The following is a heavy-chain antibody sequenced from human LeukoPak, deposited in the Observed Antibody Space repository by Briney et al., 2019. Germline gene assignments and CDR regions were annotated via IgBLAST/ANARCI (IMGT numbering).Heavy chain of an antibody. J-gene: IGHJ1*01. CDR3: ARAGYSMDTEYFQH. Sequence: GGSLRLSCAASGFTFSSYEMNWVRQAPGKGLEWVSYISNSGTAIYYADSVKGRFTVSRDNAKSSLYLQMNSLRAEDAAVYYCARAGYSMDTEYFQHWGQGTLVTVSS. CDR1: GFTFSSYE. CDR2: ISNSGTAI. V-gene: IGHV3-48*03. D-gene: IGHD5-18*01.